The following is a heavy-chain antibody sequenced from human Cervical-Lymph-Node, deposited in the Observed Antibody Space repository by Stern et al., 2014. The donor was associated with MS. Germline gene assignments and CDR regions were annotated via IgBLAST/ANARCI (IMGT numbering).Heavy chain of an antibody. CDR1: GFTFSSYG. D-gene: IGHD6-13*01. J-gene: IGHJ4*02. Sequence: QMQLVQSGGGVVQPGRSLRLSCAASGFTFSSYGMHWVRQAPGKGLEWVAVIWYDGSNKYYADSVKGRFTISRDNSKNTLYLQMNSLRAEDTAVYYCARDAAAAGSFDYWGQGTLVTVSS. CDR3: ARDAAAAGSFDY. V-gene: IGHV3-33*01. CDR2: IWYDGSNK.